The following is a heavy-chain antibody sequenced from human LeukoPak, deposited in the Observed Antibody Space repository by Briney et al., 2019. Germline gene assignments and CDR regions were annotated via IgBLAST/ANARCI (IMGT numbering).Heavy chain of an antibody. CDR1: GFTLTGNW. J-gene: IGHJ4*02. Sequence: PGGSLRLSCAASGFTLTGNWTSWVCQAPGKGLEWVANINPGGSAKYYMDSVKGRLTISRDNANNLLYLQLNSLRCEDTAVYYCTRDRSRAEDDWCQGALVTVSS. CDR3: TRDRSRAEDD. V-gene: IGHV3-7*05. CDR2: INPGGSAK. D-gene: IGHD1-14*01.